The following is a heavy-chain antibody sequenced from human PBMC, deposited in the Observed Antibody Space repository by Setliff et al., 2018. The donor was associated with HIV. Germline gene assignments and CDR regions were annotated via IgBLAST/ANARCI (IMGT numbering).Heavy chain of an antibody. CDR2: ILYGGTT. CDR1: GVSISSTNYY. D-gene: IGHD1-1*01. J-gene: IGHJ4*02. Sequence: SETLSLTCTVSGVSISSTNYYWAWIRQPPGEGLEWIGNILYGGTTFYNPSLRSRVTISVDTSKNQFSLKLSSVTAADTAVYYCARPQLGWGGGSHFDRWGQGTLVTVSS. CDR3: ARPQLGWGGGSHFDR. V-gene: IGHV4-39*01.